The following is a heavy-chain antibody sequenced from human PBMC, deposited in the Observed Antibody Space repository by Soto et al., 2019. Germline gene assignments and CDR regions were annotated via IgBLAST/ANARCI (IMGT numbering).Heavy chain of an antibody. J-gene: IGHJ6*02. D-gene: IGHD3-16*02. Sequence: PSETLSLTCTVSGGSIISSSYYWGWIRQPPGKGLEWIGSIYYSWSTYYNPSLKSRVTISVDTSKNQFSLKLSSVTAADTAVYYCARHVQRTYYDYVWGSYRSYGMDVWGQGTTVTVSS. CDR3: ARHVQRTYYDYVWGSYRSYGMDV. CDR2: IYYSWST. CDR1: GGSIISSSYY. V-gene: IGHV4-39*01.